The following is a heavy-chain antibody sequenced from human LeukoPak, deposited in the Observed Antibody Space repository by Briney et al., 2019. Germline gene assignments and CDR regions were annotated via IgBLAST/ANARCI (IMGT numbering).Heavy chain of an antibody. CDR3: AKEDRRWTRIDY. J-gene: IGHJ4*02. CDR1: GFTLDNYA. D-gene: IGHD3/OR15-3a*01. Sequence: PARSLTLSCAVSGFTLDNYAEHWVRQAQEKGLEWDSVISWYSGSISYANSVKGRFTNSRDNAKNPLYLQLNSLRAEDTFLDYCAKEDRRWTRIDYWAREPWSTSPQ. CDR2: ISWYSGSI. V-gene: IGHV3-9*01.